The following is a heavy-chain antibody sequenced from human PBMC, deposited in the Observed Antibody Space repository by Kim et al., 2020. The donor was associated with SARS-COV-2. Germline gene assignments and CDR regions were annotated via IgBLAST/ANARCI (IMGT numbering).Heavy chain of an antibody. V-gene: IGHV4-39*07. D-gene: IGHD6-19*01. Sequence: SETLSLTCTVSGGSISSSSYYWGWIRQPPGKGLEWIGSIYYSGSTYYNPSLKSRVTISVDTSKNQFSLKLSSVTAADTAVYYCARDLRGESGWSLSYYF. CDR1: GGSISSSSYY. CDR2: IYYSGST. CDR3: ARDLRGESGWSLSYYF. J-gene: IGHJ4*01.